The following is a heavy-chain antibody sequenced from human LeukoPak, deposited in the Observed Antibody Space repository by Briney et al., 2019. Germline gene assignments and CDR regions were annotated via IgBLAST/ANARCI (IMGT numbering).Heavy chain of an antibody. CDR3: ARGRSDYYLDS. CDR2: IYPDSGGT. V-gene: IGHV1-2*02. Sequence: GASVKVSCKASGYTFTDYYMHWVRQAPGHGLEWMGWIYPDSGGTNSAQKFQSRVTMTRDTSISTAYMGLSRLTSDGTAVYYCARGRSDYYLDSWGQGTLVTVSS. J-gene: IGHJ4*02. D-gene: IGHD3-10*01. CDR1: GYTFTDYY.